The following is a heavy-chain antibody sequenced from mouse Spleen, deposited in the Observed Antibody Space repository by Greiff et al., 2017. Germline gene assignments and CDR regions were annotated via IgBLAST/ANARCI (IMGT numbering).Heavy chain of an antibody. V-gene: IGHV5-9-1*01. CDR1: GFTFSSYA. Sequence: EVKLVESGGGLVKPGGSLKLSCAASGFTFSSYAMSWVRQTPEKRLEWVATISSGGSYTYYPDSVKGRFTISRDNAKNTLYLQMSSLRSEDSAVYYCARWYDGYYDYWGQGTTLTVSS. CDR3: ARWYDGYYDY. D-gene: IGHD2-3*01. CDR2: ISSGGSYT. J-gene: IGHJ2*01.